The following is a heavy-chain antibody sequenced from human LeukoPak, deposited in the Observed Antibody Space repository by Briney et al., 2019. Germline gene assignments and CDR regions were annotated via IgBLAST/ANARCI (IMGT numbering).Heavy chain of an antibody. CDR2: IRYDGSNK. D-gene: IGHD6-13*01. J-gene: IGHJ4*02. CDR1: GFTFSSYG. Sequence: GGSLRHSSAASGFTFSSYGMHWVRQAPGKGLEWVALIRYDGSNKYYADSVKGRFHISRDNSKKTLYLQMNSLRPEDTAVYNCAARVAVGRYFDYWGQGTLVTASS. V-gene: IGHV3-30*02. CDR3: AARVAVGRYFDY.